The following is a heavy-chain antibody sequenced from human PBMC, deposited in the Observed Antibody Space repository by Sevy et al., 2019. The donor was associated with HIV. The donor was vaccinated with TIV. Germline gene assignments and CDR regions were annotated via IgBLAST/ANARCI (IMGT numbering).Heavy chain of an antibody. CDR1: GYTFTSYG. J-gene: IGHJ4*02. D-gene: IGHD1-1*01. CDR2: ISAYNGNT. CDR3: ARDRTGPDY. V-gene: IGHV1-18*04. Sequence: ASVKVSCKASGYTFTSYGISWVRQAPGQGLEWMGWISAYNGNTNDAQKLKGRVTMTTDTSTSTADMELRSLRSDDTAVYYCARDRTGPDYWGQGTLVTVSS.